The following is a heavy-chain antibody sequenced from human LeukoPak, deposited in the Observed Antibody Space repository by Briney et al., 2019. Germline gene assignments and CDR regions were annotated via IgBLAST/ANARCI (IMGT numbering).Heavy chain of an antibody. Sequence: SGTLSLTCTVSGASMSTHYWSWLRQPPGKGLEWIGYLLDSWRTKDNPSLQSRVTLSADTSKNQFSLRLTSVAAADTAVYYCATIRRGSIYGYFDFWGQGILVTVSS. D-gene: IGHD5-18*01. CDR1: GASMSTHY. CDR3: ATIRRGSIYGYFDF. J-gene: IGHJ4*02. CDR2: LLDSWRT. V-gene: IGHV4-59*11.